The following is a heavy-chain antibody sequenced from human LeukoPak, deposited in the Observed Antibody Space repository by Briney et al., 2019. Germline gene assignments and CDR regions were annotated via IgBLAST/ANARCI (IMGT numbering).Heavy chain of an antibody. Sequence: AGRSLRLSCAASVFTFCSYAMHWVRQAPGKGLEWVAVISYDGNNKYYAASVKDRFTISRDHSREQLSLQMNSLRAEDTAVDYCARDAGPHYDRSGYCDYWGQGTLFTVSS. CDR3: ARDAGPHYDRSGYCDY. CDR1: VFTFCSYA. J-gene: IGHJ4*02. CDR2: ISYDGNNK. D-gene: IGHD3-22*01. V-gene: IGHV3-30-3*01.